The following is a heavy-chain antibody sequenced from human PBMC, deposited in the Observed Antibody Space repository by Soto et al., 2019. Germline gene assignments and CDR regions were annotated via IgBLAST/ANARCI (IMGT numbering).Heavy chain of an antibody. J-gene: IGHJ6*03. V-gene: IGHV3-9*01. Sequence: EVQLVESGGGLVQPGRSLRLSCAASGFSFDDYAMHWVRHAPGKGLEWVSGITWNGGSIGYADSVKGRFTISRDNAKNSLYLQMTSLRAEDTALYYCAKDTTLYYYYYMEVWGKGTTVTVSS. CDR1: GFSFDDYA. CDR2: ITWNGGSI. CDR3: AKDTTLYYYYYMEV.